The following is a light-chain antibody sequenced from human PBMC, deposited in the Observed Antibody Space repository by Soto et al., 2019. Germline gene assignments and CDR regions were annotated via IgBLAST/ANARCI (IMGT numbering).Light chain of an antibody. Sequence: EIVLTQSPGTLSLSPGEGATLSCRASQSVSNNYLGWYQQRPGQAPRLLIYGASNMATGIPDRFSGSGSGTDFTLAISGLEAEDFALYYCEQDVNSPVTVGQGTRLEIK. CDR3: EQDVNSPVT. V-gene: IGKV3-20*01. CDR1: QSVSNNY. CDR2: GAS. J-gene: IGKJ5*01.